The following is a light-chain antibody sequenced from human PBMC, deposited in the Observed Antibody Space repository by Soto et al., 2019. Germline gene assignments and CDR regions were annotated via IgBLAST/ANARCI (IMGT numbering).Light chain of an antibody. V-gene: IGLV1-44*01. CDR2: NND. J-gene: IGLJ2*01. CDR3: CSYTRNITAHLI. CDR1: RSNIGSNP. Sequence: QSVLTQPPSASGTPGQRVSFFCSGSRSNIGSNPVSWYQQLPGTAPKLLIYNNDQRPSGVPNRFSGSKSGTTASLTISGLQTEDEAHYYCCSYTRNITAHLIFGGGTKVTVL.